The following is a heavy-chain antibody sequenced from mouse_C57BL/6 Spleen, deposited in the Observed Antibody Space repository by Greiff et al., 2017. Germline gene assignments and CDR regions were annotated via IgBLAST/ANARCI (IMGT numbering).Heavy chain of an antibody. V-gene: IGHV1-26*01. D-gene: IGHD2-13*01. CDR1: GYTFTDYY. CDR3: AEGIPDYYFDY. Sequence: EVQLQQSGPELVKPGASVKISCKASGYTFTDYYMNWVKQSHGKSLEWIGDINPNNGGTSYNQKFKGKATLTVDKSSSTAYMELRSLTSEDSAVYYCAEGIPDYYFDYWGQGTTLTVSS. CDR2: INPNNGGT. J-gene: IGHJ2*01.